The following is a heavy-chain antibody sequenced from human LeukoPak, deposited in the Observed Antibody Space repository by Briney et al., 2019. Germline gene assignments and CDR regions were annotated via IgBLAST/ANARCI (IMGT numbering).Heavy chain of an antibody. CDR2: ISTDGSST. D-gene: IGHD2-15*01. V-gene: IGHV3-74*01. CDR3: VRGKCSGYSCYMARRFDY. CDR1: GFTFSNYW. Sequence: GGSLRLSCAASGFTFSNYWMEWVRQAPGKGLVWVSRISTDGSSTNYADSVKGRFTISRDNAKNTVYLQVNSLRAEDTAVYYCVRGKCSGYSCYMARRFDYWGQGTLVTVSS. J-gene: IGHJ4*02.